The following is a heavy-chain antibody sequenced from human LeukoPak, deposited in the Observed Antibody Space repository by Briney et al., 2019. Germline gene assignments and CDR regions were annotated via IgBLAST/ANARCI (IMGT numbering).Heavy chain of an antibody. Sequence: SETLSLTCTVSGGSISSGGYYWSWIRQHPGMGLEWIGYIYYSGSTYYNPSLKSRVTISVDTSKNQFSLKLSSVTAADTAVYYCASSGYDMNWFDPWGQGTLVTVSS. J-gene: IGHJ5*02. CDR3: ASSGYDMNWFDP. D-gene: IGHD5-12*01. CDR1: GGSISSGGYY. CDR2: IYYSGST. V-gene: IGHV4-31*03.